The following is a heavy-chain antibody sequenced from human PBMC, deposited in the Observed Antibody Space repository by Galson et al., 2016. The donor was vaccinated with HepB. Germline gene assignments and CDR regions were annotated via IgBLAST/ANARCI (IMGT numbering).Heavy chain of an antibody. CDR1: GGSISSTSYY. V-gene: IGHV4-39*01. D-gene: IGHD3-10*01. Sequence: SETLSLTCTVSGGSISSTSYYWGWIRQPPGKGLEWIGSIYFSGSTYFNPSLKSRVTISVDTSKNQFSLKLSSVTATDTAVYYWARRGDGEGVGLDYWGQGTLFTVSP. CDR2: IYFSGST. CDR3: ARRGDGEGVGLDY. J-gene: IGHJ4*02.